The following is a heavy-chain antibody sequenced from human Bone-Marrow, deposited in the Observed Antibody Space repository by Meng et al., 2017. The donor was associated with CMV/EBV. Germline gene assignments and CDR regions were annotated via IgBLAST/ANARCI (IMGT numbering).Heavy chain of an antibody. Sequence: ESLKISCTVSGGSISSSSYYWGWIRQPPGKGLEWIGSIYSSGSTYYNPSLKSRVTISVDTSKNQFSLKLSSVTAADTAVYYCAREEDDYVWGSYRYRGGFDYWGQGTLVTVSS. CDR1: GGSISSSSYY. D-gene: IGHD3-16*02. CDR2: IYSSGST. V-gene: IGHV4-39*07. CDR3: AREEDDYVWGSYRYRGGFDY. J-gene: IGHJ4*02.